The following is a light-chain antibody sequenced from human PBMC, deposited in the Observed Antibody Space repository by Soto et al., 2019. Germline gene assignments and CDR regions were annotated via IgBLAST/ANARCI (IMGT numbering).Light chain of an antibody. J-gene: IGLJ1*01. CDR2: DVT. CDR1: SSDVGGYNS. V-gene: IGLV2-14*01. Sequence: QSALTQPASVSGSPGQSITISCTGTSSDVGGYNSVSWYRQYPGKAPTLIIFDVTDRPSGISTRFSGSKSGNTASLTISGLQAEDESGFYCTSDTSSSTNGCGTGTKVTGL. CDR3: TSDTSSSTNG.